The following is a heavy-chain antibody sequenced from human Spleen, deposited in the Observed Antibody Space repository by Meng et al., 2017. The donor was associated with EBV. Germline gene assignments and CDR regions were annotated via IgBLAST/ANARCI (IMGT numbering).Heavy chain of an antibody. D-gene: IGHD3-9*01. CDR3: ARLYYDILTGYYLFDY. J-gene: IGHJ4*02. CDR1: GYTFASYA. V-gene: IGHV1-3*01. Sequence: QVLLWQAGDEGKKPGSSVKVSCKASGYTFASYAIHWVRQAPGQRLEWMGWINAGNANIKYSQNFQGRVTITSDTSASTAYMELSSLRSEDTAVYYCARLYYDILTGYYLFDYWGQGTLVTVSS. CDR2: INAGNANI.